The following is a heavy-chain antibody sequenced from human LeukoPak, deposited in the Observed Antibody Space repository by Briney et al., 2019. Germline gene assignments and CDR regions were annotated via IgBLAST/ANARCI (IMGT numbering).Heavy chain of an antibody. CDR3: ATDREGDPSAYYLV. CDR2: ISGSGDST. Sequence: PGGSLRLSCAASGFTFSSSTMSWVRQAPGKGLEWVSSISGSGDSTWYADSVKGRFTISRDNSKNTLSLQMNSLRAEDTAVYYCATDREGDPSAYYLVGGQGTLITVSS. J-gene: IGHJ4*02. D-gene: IGHD3-22*01. V-gene: IGHV3-23*01. CDR1: GFTFSSST.